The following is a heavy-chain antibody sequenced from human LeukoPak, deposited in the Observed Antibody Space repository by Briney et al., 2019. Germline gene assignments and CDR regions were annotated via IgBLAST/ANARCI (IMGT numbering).Heavy chain of an antibody. D-gene: IGHD4-17*01. V-gene: IGHV3-23*01. Sequence: GGSLRLSCAASGFSFSIFAMSWVRQAPGKGLEWVSSISGSGGSTNYADSVKGRFSISRDNSKNTLYLQMNSLRAEDTAVYYCAAGTVTTFDYWGQGTLVTVSS. CDR2: ISGSGGST. CDR1: GFSFSIFA. J-gene: IGHJ4*02. CDR3: AAGTVTTFDY.